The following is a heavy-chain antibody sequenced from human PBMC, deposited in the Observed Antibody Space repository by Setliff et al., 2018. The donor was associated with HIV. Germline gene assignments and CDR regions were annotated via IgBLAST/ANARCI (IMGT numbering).Heavy chain of an antibody. CDR2: IYYSGST. CDR1: GGSISTYY. V-gene: IGHV4-59*01. D-gene: IGHD2-2*01. J-gene: IGHJ6*03. Sequence: KPSETLSLTCSVSGGSISTYYWSWIRQPPGQGLEWIGYIYYSGSTNYNPSLKSRVTISVNKSKNQFSLKLRSVTAADTAVYYCARVVRQVPASYYYYYYMDVWG. CDR3: ARVVRQVPASYYYYYYMDV.